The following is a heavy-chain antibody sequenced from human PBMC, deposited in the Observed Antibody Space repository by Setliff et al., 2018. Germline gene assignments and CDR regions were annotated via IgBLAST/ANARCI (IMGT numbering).Heavy chain of an antibody. D-gene: IGHD5-18*01. Sequence: VSCKASGYTFTGYYMHWVRQAPGQGLEWMGWINPNSGGTNYAQKFQGWVTMTRDTSISTAYMELSRLRSDDTAVYYCARDIGYSYGPIYYGMDVWGQGTTVTVSS. V-gene: IGHV1-2*04. CDR2: INPNSGGT. J-gene: IGHJ6*02. CDR1: GYTFTGYY. CDR3: ARDIGYSYGPIYYGMDV.